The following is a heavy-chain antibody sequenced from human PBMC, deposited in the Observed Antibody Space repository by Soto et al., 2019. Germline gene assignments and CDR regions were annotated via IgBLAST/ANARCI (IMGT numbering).Heavy chain of an antibody. CDR2: IIPIFGVA. CDR3: ARGGGAYSY. D-gene: IGHD5-18*01. V-gene: IGHV1-69*02. J-gene: IGHJ1*01. Sequence: QVQLVQSGAEVKEPGSSVNVSCKASGGTFSSYTISWVRQAPGQGLEWMGRIIPIFGVADYAQKFQGRLTITADKSTITAYMELSSLKSEDTAVYYCARGGGAYSYWGQGTLVTVS. CDR1: GGTFSSYT.